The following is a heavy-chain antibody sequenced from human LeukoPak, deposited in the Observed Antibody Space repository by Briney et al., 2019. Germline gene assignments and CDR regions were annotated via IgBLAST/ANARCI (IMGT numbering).Heavy chain of an antibody. CDR2: IYYTGST. V-gene: IGHV4-61*01. CDR1: GGSVSSGSNH. J-gene: IGHJ2*01. Sequence: SETLSLTCTVSGGSVSSGSNHWSWIRQPPGKGLEWIGNIYYTGSTIYNPPLKSRVTISIDTSKNQFSLKLSSVTAADTAVYYCARETGNYWYFDLSGRGSPVTVSS. CDR3: ARETGNYWYFDL.